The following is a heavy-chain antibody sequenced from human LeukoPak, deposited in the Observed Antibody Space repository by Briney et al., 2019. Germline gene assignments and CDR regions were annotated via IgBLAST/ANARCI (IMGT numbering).Heavy chain of an antibody. CDR2: MSGSGIYT. CDR3: AKDRIDSGSYYHIDV. J-gene: IGHJ4*02. CDR1: GFTFSSHA. D-gene: IGHD3-10*01. V-gene: IGHV3-23*01. Sequence: GGSLRLSCAASGFTFSSHAMNWVRQAPGKGLEWVSGMSGSGIYTYYADSVKGRFIISRDNSKNTLYLQMNSLRAEDTAIYYCAKDRIDSGSYYHIDVWGQGTLVTVSS.